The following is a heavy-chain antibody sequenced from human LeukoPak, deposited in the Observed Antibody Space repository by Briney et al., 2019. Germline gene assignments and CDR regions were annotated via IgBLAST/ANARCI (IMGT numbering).Heavy chain of an antibody. CDR2: IDPNSGGT. J-gene: IGHJ3*02. Sequence: ASVKVSCKASGYIFTGYYMHWVRQAPGQGLEWMGWIDPNSGGTNYAQKFQGRVTMTRDTSISTANMELSRLRSDDTAVYYCARGEYQYYYGSGSYYYAFDIWGQGTMVTVSS. V-gene: IGHV1-2*02. D-gene: IGHD3-10*01. CDR3: ARGEYQYYYGSGSYYYAFDI. CDR1: GYIFTGYY.